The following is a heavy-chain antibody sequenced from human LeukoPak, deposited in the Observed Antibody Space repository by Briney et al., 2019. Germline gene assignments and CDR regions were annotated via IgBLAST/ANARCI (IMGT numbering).Heavy chain of an antibody. CDR1: GGSFSGYY. Sequence: SETLSLTCAVYGGSFSGYYWSWIRQPPGKGREWIGEINHSGSTYYNPSLKSRVTISVDASKNQFSLKLSSVTAADTAVYYCARLGYSYGPLPHFDYWGQGTLVTVSS. J-gene: IGHJ4*02. V-gene: IGHV4-34*01. CDR3: ARLGYSYGPLPHFDY. D-gene: IGHD5-18*01. CDR2: INHSGST.